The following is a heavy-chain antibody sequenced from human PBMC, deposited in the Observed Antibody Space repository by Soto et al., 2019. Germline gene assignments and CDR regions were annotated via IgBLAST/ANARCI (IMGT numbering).Heavy chain of an antibody. Sequence: EMHLVESGGGLVQPGGSLRLSCAASGFTFNLYWMHWVRQAPGKGLVWVSRINPDGSSTTYADSVKGRFTISRDNSKNTVYLQMNGLGAEDTAIYYCARDNWNSYWGQGALVTVSS. CDR3: ARDNWNSY. J-gene: IGHJ4*02. CDR2: INPDGSST. D-gene: IGHD1-7*01. CDR1: GFTFNLYW. V-gene: IGHV3-74*01.